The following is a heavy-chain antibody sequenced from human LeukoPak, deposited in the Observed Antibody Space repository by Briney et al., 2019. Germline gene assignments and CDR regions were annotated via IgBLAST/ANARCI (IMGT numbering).Heavy chain of an antibody. CDR3: ASGGYSGSYYANQNAFDI. D-gene: IGHD1-26*01. V-gene: IGHV1-18*01. Sequence: GASVKVSCKASGYTFTSYGISWVRQAPGQGLEWMGWISAYNGNTNYAQKLQGRVTMTTDTSTSTAYMELRSLRSDDTAVYYCASGGYSGSYYANQNAFDIWGQGTMVTVSS. CDR2: ISAYNGNT. CDR1: GYTFTSYG. J-gene: IGHJ3*02.